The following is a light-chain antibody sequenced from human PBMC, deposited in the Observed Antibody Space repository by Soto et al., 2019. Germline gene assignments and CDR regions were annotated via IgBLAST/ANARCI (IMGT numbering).Light chain of an antibody. Sequence: DIQMTQSPSTLSASVGDRVTITCRASQSIGGWLAWYQQRPGKAPMLLIYDASSVESGVPSRFSGSRSGTKFTLTISSLQPDDFATYYCQHYHSYPYTFGQGTKLEIK. CDR1: QSIGGW. V-gene: IGKV1-5*01. J-gene: IGKJ2*01. CDR3: QHYHSYPYT. CDR2: DAS.